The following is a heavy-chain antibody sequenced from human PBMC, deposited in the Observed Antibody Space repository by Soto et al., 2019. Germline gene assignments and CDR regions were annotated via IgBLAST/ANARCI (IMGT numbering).Heavy chain of an antibody. V-gene: IGHV4-34*01. CDR3: ARALYCTNGVCYAYYFDY. Sequence: SETLSLTCAVYGGSFSGYYWSWIRQPPGKGLEWIGEINHSGSTNYNPSLKSRVTISVDTSKNQFSLKLSSVTAADTAVYYCARALYCTNGVCYAYYFDYWGQGTLVTVSS. J-gene: IGHJ4*02. CDR2: INHSGST. CDR1: GGSFSGYY. D-gene: IGHD2-8*01.